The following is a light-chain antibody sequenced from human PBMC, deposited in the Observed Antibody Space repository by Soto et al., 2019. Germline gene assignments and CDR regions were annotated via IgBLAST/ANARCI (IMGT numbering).Light chain of an antibody. CDR2: DAS. CDR3: QQYNSYSL. Sequence: DIQMTQSPSTLSASVGDRVTITCRASQSISSWLAWYQQKPGKAPKLLIYDASSLESGVPSRFSGSGSGTEFTLTISSLQPDDFANYYGQQYNSYSLFGQGTKVEIK. J-gene: IGKJ1*01. V-gene: IGKV1-5*01. CDR1: QSISSW.